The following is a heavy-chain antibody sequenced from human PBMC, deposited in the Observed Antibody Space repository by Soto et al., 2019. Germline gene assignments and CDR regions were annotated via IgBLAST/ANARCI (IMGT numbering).Heavy chain of an antibody. Sequence: EVQLVESGGGLVQPGGSLRLSCAASGFTFSSYEMNWVRQAPGKGLEWVSYTSSSGSTIYYADSVKGRFTISRDNANNSMYLQMNSLRAEDTAVYYCARADSRSGMYVRGQGSTVTFS. J-gene: IGHJ6*01. CDR1: GFTFSSYE. CDR3: ARADSRSGMYV. CDR2: TSSSGSTI. V-gene: IGHV3-48*03. D-gene: IGHD2-21*01.